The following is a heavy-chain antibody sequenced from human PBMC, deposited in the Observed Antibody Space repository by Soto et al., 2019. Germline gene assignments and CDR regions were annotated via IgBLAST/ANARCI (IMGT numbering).Heavy chain of an antibody. CDR2: IFSNDEK. CDR3: ARMPPTFSASFDY. Sequence: SGPTLVNPTETLTLTCTVSGFSLSNARMGVSWIRQPPGKALEWLAHIFSNDEKSYSPSLKSRLTISKEISESQVVLTMTNVDPVDSATYYCARMPPTFSASFDYWGQ. D-gene: IGHD3-16*01. J-gene: IGHJ4*02. CDR1: GFSLSNARMG. V-gene: IGHV2-26*01.